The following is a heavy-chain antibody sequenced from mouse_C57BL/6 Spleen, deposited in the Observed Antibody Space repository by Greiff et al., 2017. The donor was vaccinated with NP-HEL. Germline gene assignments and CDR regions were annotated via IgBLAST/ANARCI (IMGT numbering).Heavy chain of an antibody. CDR2: FYPGSGSI. CDR1: GYTFTEYT. D-gene: IGHD4-1*01. CDR3: ARHEEGLTGAPNYFDY. Sequence: VQLVESGAELVKPGASVKLSCKASGYTFTEYTIHWVKQRSGQGLEWIGWFYPGSGSIKYNEKFKDKATLTADKSSSTVYMELSRLTSDYSAVYFCARHEEGLTGAPNYFDYWGQGTTLTVSS. V-gene: IGHV1-62-2*01. J-gene: IGHJ2*01.